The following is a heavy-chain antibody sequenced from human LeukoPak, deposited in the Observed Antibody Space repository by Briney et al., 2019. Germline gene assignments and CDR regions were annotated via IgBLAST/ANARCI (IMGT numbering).Heavy chain of an antibody. D-gene: IGHD4-17*01. CDR1: GFTFSSYA. CDR3: VSLPRTTVTTSGDY. CDR2: ISGSGGAT. Sequence: GGSLRLSCSASGFTFSSYAMHWVRQAPGKGLEYVSAISGSGGATYYADSVKGRFTISRDNSKNTLYLQMSSLRPEDTAVYYCVSLPRTTVTTSGDYWGQGTQVTVSS. J-gene: IGHJ4*02. V-gene: IGHV3-64D*06.